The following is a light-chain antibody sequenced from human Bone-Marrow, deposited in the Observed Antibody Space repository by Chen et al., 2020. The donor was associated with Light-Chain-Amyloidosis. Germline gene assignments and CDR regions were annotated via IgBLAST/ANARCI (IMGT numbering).Light chain of an antibody. V-gene: IGLV2-14*01. CDR1: RSDIGAYKY. CDR2: EGT. CDR3: QVWDRSSDRPV. Sequence: QSALTPPASASGSPGQSITLPCPGTRSDIGAYKYVSWYQQYPGKPPKLIIYEGTYRPSGVSNRFSGSNSGNTATLTISRVEAGDEADYYCQVWDRSSDRPVFGGGTKLTVL. J-gene: IGLJ3*02.